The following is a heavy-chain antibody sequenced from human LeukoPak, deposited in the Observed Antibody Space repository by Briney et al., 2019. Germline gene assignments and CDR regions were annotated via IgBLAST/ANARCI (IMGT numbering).Heavy chain of an antibody. CDR1: GGSFSGYY. Sequence: SETLSLTCAVYGGSFSGYYWSWIRQPPGKGLEWIGEINHSGSTNYNPSLKSRVTISVDTSKNQFSLKLSSVTAADTAVYFCARLLWFGETHYYMDVWGKGTTVTTSS. D-gene: IGHD3-10*01. J-gene: IGHJ6*03. CDR3: ARLLWFGETHYYMDV. V-gene: IGHV4-34*01. CDR2: INHSGST.